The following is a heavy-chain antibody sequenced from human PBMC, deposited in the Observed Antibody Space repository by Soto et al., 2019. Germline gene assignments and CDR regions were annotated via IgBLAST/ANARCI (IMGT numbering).Heavy chain of an antibody. CDR2: ISSSSSTI. J-gene: IGHJ4*02. V-gene: IGHV3-48*01. CDR1: GFTFSSYS. Sequence: GGSLRLSCAASGFTFSSYSMNWVRQAPGKGLEWVSYISSSSSTIYYADSVKGRFTISRDNAKNSLYLQMNSLRAEDTAVYYCAREAVVAAPLDWGQGTLVTVSS. D-gene: IGHD2-15*01. CDR3: AREAVVAAPLD.